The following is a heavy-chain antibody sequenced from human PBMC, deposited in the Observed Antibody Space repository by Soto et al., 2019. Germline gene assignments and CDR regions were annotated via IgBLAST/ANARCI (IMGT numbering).Heavy chain of an antibody. D-gene: IGHD6-19*01. CDR1: GFTFDDYA. Sequence: EVQLVESGGGLVQPGRSLRLSCAASGFTFDDYAMHWVLQAPGKGLEWVSGISWNSGSIGYADSVKGRFTISRDNDKNSLYLQMNSLRAEDTALYYCAKDGHSSGWYYFDYWGQGTLVTVSS. CDR3: AKDGHSSGWYYFDY. V-gene: IGHV3-9*01. J-gene: IGHJ4*02. CDR2: ISWNSGSI.